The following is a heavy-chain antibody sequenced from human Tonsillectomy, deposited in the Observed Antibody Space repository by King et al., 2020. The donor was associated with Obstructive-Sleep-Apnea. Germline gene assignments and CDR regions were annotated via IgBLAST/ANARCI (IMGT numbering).Heavy chain of an antibody. CDR2: IASDGGDK. D-gene: IGHD2-15*01. Sequence: VQLVESGGGVVQPGRSLRLSCITSGFTFSSYGVHWVRPAPGRGLEWVAFIASDGGDKYYADSVKGRFTISRDNAKNTLYLQMNSLRAEDTAVDFCAKSGGVCGYPSVYFDHWGQGTLVTVSS. CDR1: GFTFSSYG. CDR3: AKSGGVCGYPSVYFDH. J-gene: IGHJ4*02. V-gene: IGHV3-30*02.